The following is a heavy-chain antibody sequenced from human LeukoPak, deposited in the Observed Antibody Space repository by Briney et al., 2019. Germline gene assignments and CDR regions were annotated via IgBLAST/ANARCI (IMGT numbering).Heavy chain of an antibody. Sequence: GGSLRLSCAASGFTFSSYGMHWVRQAPGKGLEGVAVICYDGSNKYYADSVKGRFTISRDNSKNTLYLQMNSLRAEETAVYYCAKDVGYCSGGSCYYFDYWGRGTLVTVSS. CDR2: ICYDGSNK. CDR3: AKDVGYCSGGSCYYFDY. D-gene: IGHD2-15*01. V-gene: IGHV3-33*06. CDR1: GFTFSSYG. J-gene: IGHJ4*02.